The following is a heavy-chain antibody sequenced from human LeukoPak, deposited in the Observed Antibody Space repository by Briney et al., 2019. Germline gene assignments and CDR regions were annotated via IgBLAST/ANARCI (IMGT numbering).Heavy chain of an antibody. CDR1: GGSISSYY. CDR2: IYYSGSI. J-gene: IGHJ6*03. Sequence: SETLSLTCTVSGGSISSYYWSWIRQPPGKGVEWIGYIYYSGSINYNPSLKSRVTISVDTSKNQFSLKLSSVTAADTAVYYCARGIRITIFGVANYYMDVWGKGTTVTVSS. D-gene: IGHD3-3*01. V-gene: IGHV4-59*01. CDR3: ARGIRITIFGVANYYMDV.